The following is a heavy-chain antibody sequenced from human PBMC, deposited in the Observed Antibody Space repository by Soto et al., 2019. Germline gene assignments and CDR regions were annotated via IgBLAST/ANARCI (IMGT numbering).Heavy chain of an antibody. CDR2: INHSGST. CDR3: VHHGGVPYYHDF. D-gene: IGHD2-8*01. Sequence: SETLSLTCAVYGGSFSGYYWSWIRQPPGKGLEWIGEINHSGSTNYNPSLKSRVTISVDTSKNDFSLRLSSVTAADTAVYYCVHHGGVPYYHDFWGQGMLVTVSS. V-gene: IGHV4-34*01. CDR1: GGSFSGYY. J-gene: IGHJ4*02.